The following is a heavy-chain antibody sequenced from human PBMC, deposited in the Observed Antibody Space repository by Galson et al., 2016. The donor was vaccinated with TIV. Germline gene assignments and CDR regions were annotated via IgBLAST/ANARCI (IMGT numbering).Heavy chain of an antibody. Sequence: SVKVSCKASGYTFSHYYMHWVRQAPGQGPEWMGRINPDSGGTDYAQKFQGRVTMTRDTSISTAYMDLSRLRSDDTAVYYCTRGRGPGYCSSTSCCGYYGMDAWGQGTTVTVSS. CDR1: GYTFSHYY. D-gene: IGHD2-2*03. V-gene: IGHV1-2*06. J-gene: IGHJ6*02. CDR2: INPDSGGT. CDR3: TRGRGPGYCSSTSCCGYYGMDA.